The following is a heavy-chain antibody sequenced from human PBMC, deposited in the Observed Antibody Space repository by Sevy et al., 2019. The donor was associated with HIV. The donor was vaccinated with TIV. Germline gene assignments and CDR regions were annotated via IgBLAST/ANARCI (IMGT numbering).Heavy chain of an antibody. CDR2: FKSKIHGGTT. V-gene: IGHV3-49*04. J-gene: IGHJ4*02. CDR3: TRWSGSQSIFDY. D-gene: IGHD1-26*01. Sequence: GGSLRLSCTASGFIFGDYGMSWVRQAPGKGLEWIAFFKSKIHGGTTENAASVKGRFTISRDDSKNIVYLQMSNLKTEDTAVYYRTRWSGSQSIFDYWGQGTLVTVSS. CDR1: GFIFGDYG.